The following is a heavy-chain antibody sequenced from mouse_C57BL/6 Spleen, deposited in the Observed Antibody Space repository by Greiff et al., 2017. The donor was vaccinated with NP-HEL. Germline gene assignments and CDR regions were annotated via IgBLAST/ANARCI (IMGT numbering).Heavy chain of an antibody. J-gene: IGHJ1*03. CDR3: TRVPNPIHYYGSSWYFDV. V-gene: IGHV1-5*01. D-gene: IGHD1-1*01. CDR2: IYPGNSDT. CDR1: GYTFTSYW. Sequence: EVQLQQSGTVLARPGASVKMSCKTSGYTFTSYWMHWVKQRPGQGLEWIGAIYPGNSDTSYNQKFKGKAKLTAVTSASTAYLALSSLTNEDSAVYYCTRVPNPIHYYGSSWYFDVWGTGTTVTVSS.